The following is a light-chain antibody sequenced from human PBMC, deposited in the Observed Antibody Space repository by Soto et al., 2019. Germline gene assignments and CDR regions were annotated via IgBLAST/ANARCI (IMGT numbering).Light chain of an antibody. CDR1: HSLLYNSNNKNY. J-gene: IGKJ1*01. V-gene: IGKV4-1*01. CDR2: WAS. Sequence: DIVMTQSPDSLLVSLVGMSTINFKCIHSLLYNSNNKNYLGWYQHKPGQPPKLLIHWASIRESGVPDRFSGSGSGTDFTLTISSLQAEDVAVYYCQQYYSPPWTFGQGTKVDIK. CDR3: QQYYSPPWT.